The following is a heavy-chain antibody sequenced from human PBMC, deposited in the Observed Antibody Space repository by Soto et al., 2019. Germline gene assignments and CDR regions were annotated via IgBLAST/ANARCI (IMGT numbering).Heavy chain of an antibody. CDR3: AGSSGWSEFPFDY. D-gene: IGHD6-19*01. CDR2: INHSGST. J-gene: IGHJ4*02. V-gene: IGHV4-34*01. Sequence: PSETLSLTCAVYGGSFSGYYWSWIRQPPGKGLEWIGEINHSGSTNYNPSLKSRVTISVDTSKNQFSLKLSSVTAADTAVYYCAGSSGWSEFPFDYWGQGTLVTVSS. CDR1: GGSFSGYY.